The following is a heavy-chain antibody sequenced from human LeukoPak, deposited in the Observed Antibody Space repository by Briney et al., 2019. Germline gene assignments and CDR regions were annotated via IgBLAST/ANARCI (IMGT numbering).Heavy chain of an antibody. Sequence: GASVTVSCKASGYTFTSYGISWVRQAPGQGLEWMGWISAYNGNTNYAQKLQGRVTMTTDTSTSTAYMELRSLRSDDTAVYYCARDLIVVVPATTPGPFDYWGQGTLVTVSS. CDR2: ISAYNGNT. V-gene: IGHV1-18*01. J-gene: IGHJ4*02. CDR1: GYTFTSYG. CDR3: ARDLIVVVPATTPGPFDY. D-gene: IGHD2-2*01.